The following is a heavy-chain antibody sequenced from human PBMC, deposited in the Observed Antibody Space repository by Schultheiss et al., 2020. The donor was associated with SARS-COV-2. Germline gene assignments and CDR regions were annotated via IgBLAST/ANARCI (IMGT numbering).Heavy chain of an antibody. CDR2: IYYSGST. V-gene: IGHV4-39*01. CDR1: GGSISSGGYY. J-gene: IGHJ6*02. D-gene: IGHD3-3*01. CDR3: AAPGLDIEDTIFGVGGV. Sequence: SETLSLTCTVSGGSISSGGYYWGWIRQPPGKGLEWIGSIYYSGSTYYNPSLKSRVTISVDTSKNQFSLKLSSVTAADTAVYYCAAPGLDIEDTIFGVGGVWGQGTTVTVSS.